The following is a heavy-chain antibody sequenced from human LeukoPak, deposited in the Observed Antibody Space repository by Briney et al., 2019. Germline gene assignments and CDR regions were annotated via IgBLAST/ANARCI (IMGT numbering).Heavy chain of an antibody. J-gene: IGHJ4*02. CDR3: AKKGYCSGGSCYSFDY. CDR2: INNDGTAT. Sequence: PGGSLRLSCAASGFTFSAYWMHWVRQVPGKGLVWVSRINNDGTATFFADSVKGRFTISRDNAKNTLYLQMNSLRAEDTAVYYCAKKGYCSGGSCYSFDYWGQGTLVTVSS. V-gene: IGHV3-74*01. CDR1: GFTFSAYW. D-gene: IGHD2-15*01.